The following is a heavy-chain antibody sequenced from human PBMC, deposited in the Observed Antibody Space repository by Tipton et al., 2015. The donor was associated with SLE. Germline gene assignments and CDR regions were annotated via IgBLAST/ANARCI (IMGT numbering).Heavy chain of an antibody. J-gene: IGHJ4*02. V-gene: IGHV4-59*01. CDR2: ISCSGST. D-gene: IGHD6-25*01. CDR3: ARGEAAGFDY. Sequence: LRLSCTVSGGSISGYYWNWIRQPPGKGLEWIGYISCSGSTYYNPSIRSRVTISRDTSKNQFSLKLRSVTAADTAVYFCARGEAAGFDYWGQGTLLTVSS. CDR1: GGSISGYY.